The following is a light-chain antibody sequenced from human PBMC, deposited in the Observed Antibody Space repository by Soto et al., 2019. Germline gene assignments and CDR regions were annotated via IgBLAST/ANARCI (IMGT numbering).Light chain of an antibody. CDR2: GNS. CDR3: QSYDSSLSSSV. J-gene: IGLJ3*02. Sequence: QSVLTQPPSVSGAPGQRVTISCTGSSSNIGAGYYVHWYQQLPGTAPKLLIYGNSNRPSGVPDRFSGSKSGTSASLAITGLQAKDEADYYCQSYDSSLSSSVFGGGTKLTVL. CDR1: SSNIGAGYY. V-gene: IGLV1-40*01.